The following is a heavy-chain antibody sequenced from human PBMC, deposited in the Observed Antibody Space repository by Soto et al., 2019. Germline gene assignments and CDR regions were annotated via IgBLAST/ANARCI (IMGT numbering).Heavy chain of an antibody. J-gene: IGHJ4*02. CDR3: ANIEVAGNFDY. D-gene: IGHD6-19*01. V-gene: IGHV3-23*01. Sequence: EVQLLESGGGLVQPGGSLRLSCAASGFTFSSYAMSWVRQAPGKGLEWVSAISGSGGSTYYADSVKGLFTISRDNSKNTLYLKMNSLRAEDTAVYYCANIEVAGNFDYWGQGTLVTVSS. CDR2: ISGSGGST. CDR1: GFTFSSYA.